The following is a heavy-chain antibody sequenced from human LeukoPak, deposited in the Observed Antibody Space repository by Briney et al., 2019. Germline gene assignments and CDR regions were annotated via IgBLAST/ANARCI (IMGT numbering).Heavy chain of an antibody. Sequence: PRGSLRLSCAASGFTFSSYSMTWVRQAPGRGLEWVADINEHGNEKYYVDSVKGRFTISRDNSQNSLYLQMSSLRVEDTAVYYCARNPSRRFDSWGQGTLVTVSS. V-gene: IGHV3-7*01. CDR3: ARNPSRRFDS. CDR2: INEHGNEK. J-gene: IGHJ4*02. CDR1: GFTFSSYS.